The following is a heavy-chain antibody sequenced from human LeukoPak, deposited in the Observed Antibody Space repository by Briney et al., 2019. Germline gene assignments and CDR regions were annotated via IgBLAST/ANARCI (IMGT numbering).Heavy chain of an antibody. J-gene: IGHJ3*02. D-gene: IGHD2-2*01. CDR3: ARDIVVVPADTRPAFAFDI. CDR2: ISGSGAST. Sequence: GGSLRLSCAASGFTFSSYAMSWVRQAPGKGLEWVSAISGSGASTYYADSVKGRFTISRDNSKNTLYLQMNSLRAEDTAVYYCARDIVVVPADTRPAFAFDIWGQGTMVTVSS. CDR1: GFTFSSYA. V-gene: IGHV3-23*01.